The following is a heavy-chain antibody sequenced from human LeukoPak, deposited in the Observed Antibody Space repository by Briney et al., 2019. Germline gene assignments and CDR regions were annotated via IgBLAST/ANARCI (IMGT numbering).Heavy chain of an antibody. CDR1: GGSFSGYY. Sequence: PSETLSLTCAVYGGSFSGYYWSWIRQPPGKGLEWIGEINHSGSTNYNPSLKSRVTISVDTSKNQFSLKLSSVTAADTAVYYCARSLPALSYWGQGTLVTVSS. CDR2: INHSGST. D-gene: IGHD2-2*01. J-gene: IGHJ4*02. V-gene: IGHV4-34*01. CDR3: ARSLPALSY.